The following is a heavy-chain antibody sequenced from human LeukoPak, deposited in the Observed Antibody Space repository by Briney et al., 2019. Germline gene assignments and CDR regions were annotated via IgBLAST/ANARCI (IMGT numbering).Heavy chain of an antibody. Sequence: ASVKVSCKASGYTFTSYAISWVRQAPGQGLEWMGGIIPIFGTANYAQKFQGRVTITADESTSTAYMELSSLRSEDTAVYYCARVEARDYYYYYMDVWGKGTTVTVSS. J-gene: IGHJ6*03. D-gene: IGHD1-26*01. CDR3: ARVEARDYYYYYMDV. V-gene: IGHV1-69*13. CDR1: GYTFTSYA. CDR2: IIPIFGTA.